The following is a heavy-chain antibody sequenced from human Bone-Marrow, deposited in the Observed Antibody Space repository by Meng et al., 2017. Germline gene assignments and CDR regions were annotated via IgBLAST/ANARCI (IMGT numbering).Heavy chain of an antibody. D-gene: IGHD6-13*01. V-gene: IGHV1-2*06. CDR2: INPKSGDT. Sequence: QGLRVQLGAGVKKPGASLKVSCKASGSTFPDYWLHGVRRAPGQGLEWMGRINPKSGDTHYAQRFQGRVTMTGDTSISTAYMELSGLRSDDTAMYYCARDEDISAAGKLFGDYWGQGTLVTVSS. CDR3: ARDEDISAAGKLFGDY. J-gene: IGHJ4*02. CDR1: GSTFPDYW.